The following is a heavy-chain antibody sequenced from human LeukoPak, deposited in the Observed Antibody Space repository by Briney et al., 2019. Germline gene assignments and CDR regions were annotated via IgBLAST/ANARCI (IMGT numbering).Heavy chain of an antibody. CDR2: TYYRSKWYE. Sequence: SQTLSLTCVISGDGVSSNSAAWNWLRQSPPRGLEWLGRTYYRSKWYEEYAVSVAGRITITPDSSKNQFSLQLNSVTPEDTAVYYCARGSYDSIWSWGQGTLVTVSS. V-gene: IGHV6-1*01. D-gene: IGHD3-16*01. CDR3: ARGSYDSIWS. CDR1: GDGVSSNSAA. J-gene: IGHJ4*02.